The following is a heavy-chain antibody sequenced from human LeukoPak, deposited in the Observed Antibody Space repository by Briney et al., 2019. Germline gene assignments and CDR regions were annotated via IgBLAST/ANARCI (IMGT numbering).Heavy chain of an antibody. V-gene: IGHV4-59*01. J-gene: IGHJ4*02. CDR3: ARVGGIRTLDY. Sequence: SETLSLTCTVSGGSISSYYWSWIRQPPGKGLEWIGYIYYSGSTNYNPSLKSRVTISVDTSKNQFSLKLSSVIAADTAVYYCARVGGIRTLDYWGQGTLVTVSS. CDR2: IYYSGST. D-gene: IGHD3-16*01. CDR1: GGSISSYY.